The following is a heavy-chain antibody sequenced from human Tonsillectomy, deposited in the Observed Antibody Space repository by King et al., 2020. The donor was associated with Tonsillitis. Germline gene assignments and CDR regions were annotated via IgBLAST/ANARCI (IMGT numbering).Heavy chain of an antibody. CDR2: IAWDGSFQ. V-gene: IGHV3-30*04. J-gene: IGHJ3*02. Sequence: VQLVESGGGVVQPGGSLRLSCAASGFSFGSYTMHWVRQAPGQGLECVAVIAWDGSFQDYADSVRGRFTISRDYSKKTLFLQMNTLTTDDTAVYYCARDGLPGALDGFDIWGQGTMVAVSS. CDR3: ARDGLPGALDGFDI. CDR1: GFSFGSYT.